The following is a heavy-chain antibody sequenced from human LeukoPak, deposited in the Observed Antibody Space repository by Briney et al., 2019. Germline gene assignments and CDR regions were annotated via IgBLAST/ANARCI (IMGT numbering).Heavy chain of an antibody. V-gene: IGHV3-23*01. J-gene: IGHJ4*02. D-gene: IGHD3-10*01. CDR1: GFTFSSYA. CDR3: ARDQGFGDPSDY. Sequence: PGGSLRLSCAASGFTFSSYAMSWVRQAPGKGLEWVSAISGRGSSTYYADSVKGRFTISRDNSKNTLYLQMNSLRAEDTAVYFCARDQGFGDPSDYWGQGTLVTVSS. CDR2: ISGRGSST.